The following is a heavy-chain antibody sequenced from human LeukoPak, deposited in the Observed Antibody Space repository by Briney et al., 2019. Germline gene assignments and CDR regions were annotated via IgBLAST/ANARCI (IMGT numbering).Heavy chain of an antibody. J-gene: IGHJ5*02. CDR1: GFTFNNYA. D-gene: IGHD4-17*01. CDR3: AKIITVTTGLGWFDP. Sequence: PGGSLRLSCAASGFTFNNYAVSWVRQAPGKGLEWVSLIRGSTYYADSVKGRFTISRDNSQKTVHLQMNSLRAEDTALYYCAKIITVTTGLGWFDPWGQGTLVTVSS. V-gene: IGHV3-23*01. CDR2: IRGST.